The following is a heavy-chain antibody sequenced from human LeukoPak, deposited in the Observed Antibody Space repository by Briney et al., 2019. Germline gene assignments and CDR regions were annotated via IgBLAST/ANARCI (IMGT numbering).Heavy chain of an antibody. CDR3: AKDPGYSYHFDY. V-gene: IGHV3-30*18. Sequence: PGRSLRLSCAASGFTFRSYGMHWVRQAPGKGLEWVAVISYDGSNKYYADSVKGRFTISRDNSKDTLYLQMNSLRAEDTAVYYCAKDPGYSYHFDYWGPGTLVTVSS. CDR1: GFTFRSYG. CDR2: ISYDGSNK. J-gene: IGHJ4*02. D-gene: IGHD5-18*01.